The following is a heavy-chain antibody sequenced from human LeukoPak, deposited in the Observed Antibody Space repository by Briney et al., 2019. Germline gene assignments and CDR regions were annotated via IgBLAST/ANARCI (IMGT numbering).Heavy chain of an antibody. D-gene: IGHD4-17*01. CDR3: TTEGYYGDYDIDY. Sequence: PGGSLRLTCAASGFTFSNVWMSWVRQAPGKGREWVGRIKSKTDGGTTDYAAPVKGRFTISRDDSKNTLYLQMNSLKTEDTAVYYCTTEGYYGDYDIDYWGQGTLVTVSS. V-gene: IGHV3-15*01. CDR1: GFTFSNVW. CDR2: IKSKTDGGTT. J-gene: IGHJ4*02.